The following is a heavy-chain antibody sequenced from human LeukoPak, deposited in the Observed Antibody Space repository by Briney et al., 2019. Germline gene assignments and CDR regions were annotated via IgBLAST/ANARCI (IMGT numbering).Heavy chain of an antibody. CDR2: IYYSGST. Sequence: SETLSLTCPVSGGSISSSSYYWGWLRHPPGKGLEWIRSIYYSGSTYYNPSLKSRVTISVDTSKNQFSLKLSSVAAAETAVYYCATWGRGYCSGGSCYSGNWFDPWGQGTLVTVSS. D-gene: IGHD2-15*01. CDR1: GGSISSSSYY. V-gene: IGHV4-39*07. J-gene: IGHJ5*02. CDR3: ATWGRGYCSGGSCYSGNWFDP.